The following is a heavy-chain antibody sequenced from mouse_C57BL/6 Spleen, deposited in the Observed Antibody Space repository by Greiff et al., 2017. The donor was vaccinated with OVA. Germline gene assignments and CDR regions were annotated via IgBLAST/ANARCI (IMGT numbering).Heavy chain of an antibody. Sequence: DVKLVESGGGLVKPGGSLKLSCAASGFTFSSYAMSWVRQTPEKRLEWVATISDGGSYTYYPDNVKGRFTISRDNAKNNLYLQMSHLKSEDTAMYYCARDYDSYYAMDYWGQGTSVTVSS. CDR2: ISDGGSYT. D-gene: IGHD2-12*01. CDR1: GFTFSSYA. J-gene: IGHJ4*01. V-gene: IGHV5-4*01. CDR3: ARDYDSYYAMDY.